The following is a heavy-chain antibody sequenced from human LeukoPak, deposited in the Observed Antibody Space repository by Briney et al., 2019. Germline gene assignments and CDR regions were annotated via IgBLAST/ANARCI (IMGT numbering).Heavy chain of an antibody. CDR1: GFTFSRHW. V-gene: IGHV3-7*01. CDR3: MAESSSPWEGY. Sequence: GGSLRLSCADSGFTFSRHWMAWVRQAPGKGREWVANIKEDGSVKNYVDSVKGRFTISRDNAKNSLYLQMNSLRAEDTAVYYCMAESSSPWEGYWGQGTLVTVSS. J-gene: IGHJ4*02. D-gene: IGHD6-6*01. CDR2: IKEDGSVK.